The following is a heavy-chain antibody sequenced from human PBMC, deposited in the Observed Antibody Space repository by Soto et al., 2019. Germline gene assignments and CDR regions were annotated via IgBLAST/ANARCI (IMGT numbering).Heavy chain of an antibody. CDR2: VKSKTDGGTT. Sequence: EVHLVESGGGLVKPGGSLRLSCAASGFIFSNAWINWVRQAPGKGLEWVGRVKSKTDGGTTDFAAPVKGRFAISRDDSKNMVYLEMNSLKTEDTAIYYCTTDSYMTNIKVRFASWGHGTLVTVSS. V-gene: IGHV3-15*07. CDR1: GFIFSNAW. J-gene: IGHJ5*01. D-gene: IGHD3-16*01. CDR3: TTDSYMTNIKVRFAS.